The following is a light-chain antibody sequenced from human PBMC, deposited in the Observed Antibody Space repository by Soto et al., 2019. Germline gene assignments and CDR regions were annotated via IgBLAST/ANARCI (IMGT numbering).Light chain of an antibody. CDR3: QQYDNRIT. J-gene: IGKJ5*01. Sequence: DIQMTQSPSSLSASVGDRVTITFQASQDISNYLNWYQQKPGKAPKLLIYDASNLETGVPSRFSGSGSGTDFTFTISSLQPEDIATYYCQQYDNRITFGQGTRLEIK. CDR2: DAS. V-gene: IGKV1-33*01. CDR1: QDISNY.